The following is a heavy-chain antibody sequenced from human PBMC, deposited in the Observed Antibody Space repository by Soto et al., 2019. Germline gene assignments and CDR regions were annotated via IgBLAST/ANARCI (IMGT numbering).Heavy chain of an antibody. CDR1: GFSFSSYA. D-gene: IGHD6-6*01. V-gene: IGHV3-23*01. CDR2: ISGSGGSA. J-gene: IGHJ6*03. Sequence: EVQLLESGGGLVQPGGSLRLSCAASGFSFSSYAMSWVRQAPGKGLEWVSAISGSGGSAYYADSVKGRFTFSRDNSKDTLYLQMNSLRAEDTAVYYCAKQGAAQGDVDVWGKGTTVTVSS. CDR3: AKQGAAQGDVDV.